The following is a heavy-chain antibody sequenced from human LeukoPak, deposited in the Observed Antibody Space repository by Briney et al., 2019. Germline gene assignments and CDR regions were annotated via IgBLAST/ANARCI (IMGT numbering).Heavy chain of an antibody. V-gene: IGHV3-9*01. D-gene: IGHD4-11*01. CDR3: AKGSFTVTYTSFDY. CDR1: GFTFDDYA. CDR2: ISWNNDSI. Sequence: GGSLRLSCAASGFTFDDYAMHWVRQAPGKGLEWVSGISWNNDSIGYADSVKGRFTISRDNAKNSLYLQMNSLRAEDTAVYYCAKGSFTVTYTSFDYWGQGTLVTVSS. J-gene: IGHJ4*02.